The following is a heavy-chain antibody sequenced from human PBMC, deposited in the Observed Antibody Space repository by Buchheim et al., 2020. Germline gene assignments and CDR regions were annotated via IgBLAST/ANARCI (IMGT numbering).Heavy chain of an antibody. CDR1: GYTFTGYY. V-gene: IGHV1-2*04. CDR3: ARSYYDILTGASYGMDV. CDR2: INPNSGGP. J-gene: IGHJ6*02. D-gene: IGHD3-9*01. Sequence: QVQLVQSGAEVKKPGASVKVSCKASGYTFTGYYMHWVRQAPGQGLEWMGWINPNSGGPNYAQKVQGWVTMTRDTSISPAYMELSRLRSDDTAVYYCARSYYDILTGASYGMDVWGQGTT.